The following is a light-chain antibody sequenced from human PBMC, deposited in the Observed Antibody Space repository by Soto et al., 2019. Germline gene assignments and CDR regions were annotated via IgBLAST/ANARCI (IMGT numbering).Light chain of an antibody. J-gene: IGLJ3*02. Sequence: QSVLTQPPSVSGSPGQAVTFSCTGTNSDVGRYDYVSWYQQLPGEAPKLMIYDDSYRPSGVSDRFSGSHSGNTASLTISGLQADDEADYYCSSYMTSNSVEVFGGGTKLTVL. CDR2: DDS. CDR1: NSDVGRYDY. CDR3: SSYMTSNSVEV. V-gene: IGLV2-14*03.